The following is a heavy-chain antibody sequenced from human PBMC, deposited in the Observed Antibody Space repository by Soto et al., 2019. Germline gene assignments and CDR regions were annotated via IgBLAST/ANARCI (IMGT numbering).Heavy chain of an antibody. Sequence: SETLSLTCTVSCGSISSSSYYWGWIRQPPGKGLEWIGSIYYSGSTYYNPSLKSRVTISVDTSKNQFSLKLSSVTAADTAVYYCARHLRNWNWSGMDVWGQGTTVTVSS. J-gene: IGHJ6*02. CDR1: CGSISSSSYY. CDR2: IYYSGST. V-gene: IGHV4-39*01. CDR3: ARHLRNWNWSGMDV. D-gene: IGHD1-7*01.